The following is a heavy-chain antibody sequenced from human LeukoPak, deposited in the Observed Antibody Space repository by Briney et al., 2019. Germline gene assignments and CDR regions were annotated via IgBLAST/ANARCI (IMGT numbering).Heavy chain of an antibody. J-gene: IGHJ4*02. D-gene: IGHD1/OR15-1a*01. CDR3: ARGQIPTTSSL. V-gene: IGHV7-4-1*02. CDR1: GYSFSNHG. CDR2: INTNAERP. Sequence: AASVKVSCKASGYSFSNHGMNWVRQAPGQGLEWMGRINTNAERPTYAQGFTGRFVFSLDTSVRTAYLQINSLKAEDTAVYYCARGQIPTTSSLWGQGTLVTVSS.